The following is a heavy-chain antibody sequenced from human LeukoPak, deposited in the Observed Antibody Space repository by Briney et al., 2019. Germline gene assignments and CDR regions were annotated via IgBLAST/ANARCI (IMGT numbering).Heavy chain of an antibody. CDR2: IHPGDSDT. V-gene: IGHV5-51*01. Sequence: GESLKISCKGSGYSFTSYWIAWVRQMPRKGLEWMGIIHPGDSDTRYSPSSQGQVTISADKSISTAYLQWSSLQASDTAMYYCARQTSMDVWGQGTTVTVSS. CDR1: GYSFTSYW. CDR3: ARQTSMDV. J-gene: IGHJ6*02.